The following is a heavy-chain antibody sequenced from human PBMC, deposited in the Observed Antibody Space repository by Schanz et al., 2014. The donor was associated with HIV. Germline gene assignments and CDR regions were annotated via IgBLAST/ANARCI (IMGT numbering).Heavy chain of an antibody. CDR2: IWYDGSNK. CDR1: GFTFSNFA. CDR3: ARDWRPNYDFWSGSIGVIGMNV. V-gene: IGHV3-33*01. Sequence: QVQLVESGGGVVQPGRSLRLSCAASGFTFSNFAMHWVRQAPGKGLEWAAVIWYDGSNKYYADSVKGRFTISRDNSKNTLYLQMNSLRVEDTAVYYCARDWRPNYDFWSGSIGVIGMNVWGQGTTVTVSS. D-gene: IGHD3-3*01. J-gene: IGHJ6*02.